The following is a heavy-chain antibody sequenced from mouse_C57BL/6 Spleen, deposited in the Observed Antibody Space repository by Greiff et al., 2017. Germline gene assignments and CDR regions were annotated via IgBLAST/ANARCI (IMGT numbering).Heavy chain of an antibody. CDR3: ARGGSHWYFDV. V-gene: IGHV1-69*01. CDR1: GYTFTSYW. D-gene: IGHD1-1*02. CDR2: IDPSDSYT. J-gene: IGHJ1*03. Sequence: QVQLQQPGAELVMPGASVKLSCKASGYTFTSYWMHWVKQRPGQGLEWIGEIDPSDSYTNYNQKFKGKSTLTVDKSSSTAYMQLSSLTSEDSAVYCCARGGSHWYFDVWGTGTTVTVSS.